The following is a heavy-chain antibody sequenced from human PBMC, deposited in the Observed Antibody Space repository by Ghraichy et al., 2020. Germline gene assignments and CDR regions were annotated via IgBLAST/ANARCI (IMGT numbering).Heavy chain of an antibody. CDR2: NNHNGRT. D-gene: IGHD6-13*01. J-gene: IGHJ6*01. V-gene: IGHV4-34*01. Sequence: NNHNGRTNYNPSLKSRLTISVDTSKNQFSLKLSSVTAADTAVYYCARGQRRWGQQLVPWYYYGMDV. CDR3: ARGQRRWGQQLVPWYYYGMDV.